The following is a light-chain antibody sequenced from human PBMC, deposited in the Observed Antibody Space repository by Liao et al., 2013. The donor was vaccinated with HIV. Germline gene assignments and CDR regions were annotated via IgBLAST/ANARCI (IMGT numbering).Light chain of an antibody. CDR2: YDN. CDR3: QVYDSSADQVV. Sequence: SYELTQPPSVSVAPGQTARMTCGGNKIGSKSVHWYQQRPGQAPVLVIYYDNDRPSGIPERFSGSNSGNTATLTISRVEAGDEADYYCQVYDSSADQVVFGGGTKLTVL. J-gene: IGLJ2*01. V-gene: IGLV3-21*01. CDR1: KIGSKS.